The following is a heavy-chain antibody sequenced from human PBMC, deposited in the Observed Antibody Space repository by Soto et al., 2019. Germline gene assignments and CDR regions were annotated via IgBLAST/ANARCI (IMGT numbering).Heavy chain of an antibody. CDR2: INAGNGNT. CDR1: GYTFTSYA. V-gene: IGHV1-3*01. CDR3: ARGAVAGGYFDY. J-gene: IGHJ4*02. D-gene: IGHD6-19*01. Sequence: QVQLVQSGAEVKKPGASVKVSCKASGYTFTSYAMHWVRQAPGQRLEWMGWINAGNGNTKYSQKFQGRVTITRDTSASTAYMELSSLRSEDTAVYYCARGAVAGGYFDYWGQGTLVTVSS.